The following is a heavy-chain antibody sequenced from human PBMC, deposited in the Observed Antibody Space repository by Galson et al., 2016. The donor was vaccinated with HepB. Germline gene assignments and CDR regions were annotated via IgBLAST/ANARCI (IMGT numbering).Heavy chain of an antibody. J-gene: IGHJ4*02. CDR1: GFSFSNYA. V-gene: IGHV3-30*04. CDR2: ISDDGSNK. Sequence: SLRLSCAASGFSFSNYAMHWVRQAPGKGLEWVAVISDDGSNKNHADSVRGRFTISRDNSKNILHLQMNSLRPEDTAVYFCTRDNLRGYDSNVYWGQGTLVTVSS. D-gene: IGHD3-22*01. CDR3: TRDNLRGYDSNVY.